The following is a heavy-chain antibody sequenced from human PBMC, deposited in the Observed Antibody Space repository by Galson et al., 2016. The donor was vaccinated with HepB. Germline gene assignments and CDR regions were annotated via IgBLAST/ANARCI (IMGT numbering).Heavy chain of an antibody. Sequence: SLRLSCAASGFTFRSYALSWVRRAPGKGLEWVSHIDGPTPNTHYADSVRGRFSIYRDNSRETLYLQMDSLTAEDSAIYYCTTWLSHHFDYWGQGTRVTVSS. V-gene: IGHV3-23*01. J-gene: IGHJ4*02. CDR2: IDGPTPNT. CDR1: GFTFRSYA. CDR3: TTWLSHHFDY. D-gene: IGHD6-19*01.